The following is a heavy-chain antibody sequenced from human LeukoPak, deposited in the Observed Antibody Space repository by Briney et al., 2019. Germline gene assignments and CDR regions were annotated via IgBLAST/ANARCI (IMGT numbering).Heavy chain of an antibody. Sequence: ASVKVSCKASGYTFTSYAMHWVRQAPGQRLEWMGWINAGNGNTKYSQKFQGRVTITRDTSASTAYMELSSLRSEDTAVYHCARELDYYDSSGYPDYWGQGTLVTVSS. CDR3: ARELDYYDSSGYPDY. CDR2: INAGNGNT. CDR1: GYTFTSYA. D-gene: IGHD3-22*01. J-gene: IGHJ4*02. V-gene: IGHV1-3*01.